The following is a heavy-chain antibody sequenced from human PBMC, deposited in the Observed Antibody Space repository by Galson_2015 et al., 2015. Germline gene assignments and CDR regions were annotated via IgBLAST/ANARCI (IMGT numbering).Heavy chain of an antibody. CDR3: AREQLAQKITMIIVLIDY. D-gene: IGHD3-22*01. Sequence: SVKVSCKASGYTFTSYYMHWVRQATGQGLEWMGIINPSGGSTSYPQKFQGRVTMTRDTSTSTVYMELSSLRSEDTAVYYCAREQLAQKITMIIVLIDYWGQGTLVTVSS. V-gene: IGHV1-46*01. J-gene: IGHJ4*02. CDR1: GYTFTSYY. CDR2: INPSGGST.